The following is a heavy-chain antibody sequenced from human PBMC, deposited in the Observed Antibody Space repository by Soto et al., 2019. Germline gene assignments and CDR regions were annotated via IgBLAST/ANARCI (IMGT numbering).Heavy chain of an antibody. CDR3: ARDLGSEGRQLVPWWFDP. CDR2: IYTSGST. D-gene: IGHD6-6*01. Sequence: SETLSLTCAVSGGSISSYYWSWIRQPAGKGLEWIGRIYTSGSTNYNPSLKIRVTMSVDTSKNQFSLKLSSVTAADTAVYYCARDLGSEGRQLVPWWFDPWGQGTLVTVSS. CDR1: GGSISSYY. J-gene: IGHJ5*02. V-gene: IGHV4-4*07.